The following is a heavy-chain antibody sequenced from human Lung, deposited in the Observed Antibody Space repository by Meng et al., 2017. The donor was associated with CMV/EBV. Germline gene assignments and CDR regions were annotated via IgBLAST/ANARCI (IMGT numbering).Heavy chain of an antibody. CDR1: GYTFTSYG. D-gene: IGHD3-16*01. V-gene: IGHV1-18*01. Sequence: QVQLVQSGAEVKKPGASVKVPCKASGYTFTSYGNSWVRKAPGQGLEWMGWISAYNGNTNYAQKLQGRVTMTTDTSTSTAYMELRSLRSDDTAVYYCARDQENIMITFGGVITKDYWGQGTLVTVSS. J-gene: IGHJ4*02. CDR2: ISAYNGNT. CDR3: ARDQENIMITFGGVITKDY.